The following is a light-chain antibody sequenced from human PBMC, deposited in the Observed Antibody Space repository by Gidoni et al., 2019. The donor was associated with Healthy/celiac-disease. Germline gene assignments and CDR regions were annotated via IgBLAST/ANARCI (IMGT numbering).Light chain of an antibody. CDR2: DAS. V-gene: IGKV3-11*01. J-gene: IGKJ4*01. Sequence: IVLTQSPATLSLFPGERATLSCRASQRVSSYLAWYQQKPGKAPRLLIYDASNRATVFPARFSGSGSGTDFTLTISSLEPEDFAVYYCQQRSNWPTFGGGTKVEIK. CDR1: QRVSSY. CDR3: QQRSNWPT.